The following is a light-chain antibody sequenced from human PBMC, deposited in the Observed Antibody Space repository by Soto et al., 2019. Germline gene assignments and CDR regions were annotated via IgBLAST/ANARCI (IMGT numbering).Light chain of an antibody. CDR2: SND. Sequence: QSVLTQAPSASGTPGQRVTISCSGSSSNIGRSSVNWYQHLPGTAPKLLIYSNDRRPSGVPERFSGSKSGTSASLAISGLQSEDGADYYCSAWDDSLNGLYVFGTGTKVTVL. V-gene: IGLV1-44*01. J-gene: IGLJ1*01. CDR3: SAWDDSLNGLYV. CDR1: SSNIGRSS.